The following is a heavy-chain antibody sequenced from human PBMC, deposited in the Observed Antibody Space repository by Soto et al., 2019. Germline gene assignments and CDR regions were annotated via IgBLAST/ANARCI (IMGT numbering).Heavy chain of an antibody. J-gene: IGHJ4*02. D-gene: IGHD6-13*01. Sequence: ASVKVSCKASGYTFSAYYLNWVRQAPGQGLEWVGRINPKTGVTDYAEKFQDRVTMTSDTSVSTGYMDLRRLTSDDTAVYYCARDPEGGYSTNWYCDSWGQGTLVTVSS. CDR3: ARDPEGGYSTNWYCDS. CDR2: INPKTGVT. CDR1: GYTFSAYY. V-gene: IGHV1-2*06.